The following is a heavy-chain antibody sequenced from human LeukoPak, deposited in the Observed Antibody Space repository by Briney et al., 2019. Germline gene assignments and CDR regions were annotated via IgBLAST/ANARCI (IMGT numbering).Heavy chain of an antibody. V-gene: IGHV3-23*01. CDR1: GFTFSSYA. D-gene: IGHD3-22*01. CDR3: AKGHSSGYYFFDY. Sequence: GSLRLSCAASGFTFSSYAMSWVRQAPGKGLEWVSVISGSGGSTYYADSVKGRFTISRDNSKNTLYLQMNSLRAEDTAIYYCAKGHSSGYYFFDYWGQGTLVTVSS. J-gene: IGHJ4*02. CDR2: ISGSGGST.